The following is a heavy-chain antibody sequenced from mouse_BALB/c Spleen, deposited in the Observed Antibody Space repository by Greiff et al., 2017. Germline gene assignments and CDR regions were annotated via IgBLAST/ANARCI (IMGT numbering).Heavy chain of an antibody. J-gene: IGHJ3*01. CDR3: ARQRLTPFAY. D-gene: IGHD3-2*02. Sequence: EVQVVESGGGLVKPGGSLKLSCAASGFAFSSYDMSWVRQTPEKRLEWVAYISSGGGSTYYPDTVKGRFTISRDNAKNTLYLQMSSLKSEDTAMYYCARQRLTPFAYWGQGTLVTVSA. V-gene: IGHV5-12-1*01. CDR1: GFAFSSYD. CDR2: ISSGGGST.